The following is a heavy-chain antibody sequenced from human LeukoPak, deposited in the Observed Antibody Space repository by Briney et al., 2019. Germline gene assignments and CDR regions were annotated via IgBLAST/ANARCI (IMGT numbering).Heavy chain of an antibody. CDR3: ARGLSWFDP. J-gene: IGHJ5*02. V-gene: IGHV3-23*01. CDR1: GLIFKNYA. Sequence: GGSLRLSCAASGLIFKNYAMTCVRQAPGMGLEWVSAISGSGDSTCYADSVKGRFTISRDNSKNTLYLQMNSLRAEDTAVYYCARGLSWFDPWGQGTLVTVSS. CDR2: ISGSGDST.